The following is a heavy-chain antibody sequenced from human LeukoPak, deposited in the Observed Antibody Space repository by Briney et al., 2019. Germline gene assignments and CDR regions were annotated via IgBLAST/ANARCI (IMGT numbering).Heavy chain of an antibody. CDR2: INHSGST. CDR3: ARGGRGVGYNRPKDY. J-gene: IGHJ4*02. D-gene: IGHD5-18*01. CDR1: GGSFSGYY. Sequence: SETLSLTCAVYGGSFSGYYWSWIRQPPGKGLEWIGEINHSGSTNYNPSLKSRVTISVDTSKNQFSLKLSPVTAADTAVYYCARGGRGVGYNRPKDYWGQGTLVTVSS. V-gene: IGHV4-34*01.